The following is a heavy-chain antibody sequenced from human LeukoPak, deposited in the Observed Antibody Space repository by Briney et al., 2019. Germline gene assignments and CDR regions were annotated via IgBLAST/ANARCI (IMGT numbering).Heavy chain of an antibody. CDR3: AVYSVPTTGY. V-gene: IGHV3-48*04. Sequence: GGSLRLSCAASGFTFSDYSMNWVRRAPRKGLEWLSYINSRGSTTYYADSVKGRFTISRDNARNSLFLQMNSLTAEDTAFYYYAVYSVPTTGYWSQGTLVTVSS. CDR2: INSRGSTT. J-gene: IGHJ4*02. D-gene: IGHD1-26*01. CDR1: GFTFSDYS.